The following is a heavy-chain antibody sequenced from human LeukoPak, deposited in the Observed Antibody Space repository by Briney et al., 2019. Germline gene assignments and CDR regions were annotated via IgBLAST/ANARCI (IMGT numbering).Heavy chain of an antibody. CDR3: ARDLMVESSGWYGGYYYYYGMDV. CDR2: INQDGREK. J-gene: IGHJ6*02. V-gene: IGHV3-7*01. D-gene: IGHD6-19*01. Sequence: PGGSLRLSCAASGFTFSSYWMSWVRQAPGKGLEGVANINQDGREKYYVDSVKGRFTISRDNAKNSLYLQMNSLRAEDTAVYYCARDLMVESSGWYGGYYYYYGMDVWGQGATVTVSS. CDR1: GFTFSSYW.